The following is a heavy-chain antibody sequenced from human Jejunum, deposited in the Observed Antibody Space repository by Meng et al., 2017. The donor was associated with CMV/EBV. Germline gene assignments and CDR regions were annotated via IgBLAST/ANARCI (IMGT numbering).Heavy chain of an antibody. J-gene: IGHJ4*02. CDR1: SSHG. D-gene: IGHD3-9*01. CDR3: AKGRGASYDILTGYYSHDY. V-gene: IGHV3-30*18. CDR2: ISFDGSKY. Sequence: SSHGMHWVRQAPGKGLEWVAVISFDGSKYYYADTVKGRFTISRDNSKNTLYLQMNSLRTEDTAVYYCAKGRGASYDILTGYYSHDYWGQGSLVTVSS.